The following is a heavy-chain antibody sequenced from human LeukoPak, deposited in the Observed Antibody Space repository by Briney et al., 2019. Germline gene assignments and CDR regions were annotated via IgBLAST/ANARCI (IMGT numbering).Heavy chain of an antibody. CDR1: GASISSGGYY. CDR3: ARESYYDSSGYHYRYLFDY. V-gene: IGHV4-31*03. CDR2: IYYSGST. J-gene: IGHJ4*02. Sequence: ASETLSLTCTVSGASISSGGYYWSWIRQHPGKGLEWIGYIYYSGSTYYNPSLKSRVTISVDTSKNQFSLKLSSVTAADTAVYYCARESYYDSSGYHYRYLFDYWGQGTLVTVSS. D-gene: IGHD3-22*01.